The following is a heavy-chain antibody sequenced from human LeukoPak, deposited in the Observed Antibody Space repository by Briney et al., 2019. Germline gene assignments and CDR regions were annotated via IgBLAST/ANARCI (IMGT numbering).Heavy chain of an antibody. Sequence: SETLSLTCAVYGGSFIGYYWSWIRQPPGKGLEWIGEVNYSGSTKYNPSLKSRVTISVDTSKNQFSLRLTSVTAADTAVYYCARGRPSSNGSGSYYNPWGQGTLVTVSS. J-gene: IGHJ5*02. V-gene: IGHV4-34*01. CDR3: ARGRPSSNGSGSYYNP. CDR2: VNYSGST. D-gene: IGHD3-10*01. CDR1: GGSFIGYY.